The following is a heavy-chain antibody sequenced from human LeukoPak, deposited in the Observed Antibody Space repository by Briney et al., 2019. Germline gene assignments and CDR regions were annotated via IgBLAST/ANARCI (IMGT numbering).Heavy chain of an antibody. CDR2: INPNSGGT. J-gene: IGHJ3*02. CDR1: GYTFTGYY. D-gene: IGHD4-17*01. V-gene: IGHV1-2*02. Sequence: GASVKVSFKASGYTFTGYYMHWVRQAPGQGLEWMGWINPNSGGTNYAQKFQGRVTMTRDTSISTAYMELSRLRSDDTAVYYCARTWVTTVTYAGGAFDIWGQGTMVTVSS. CDR3: ARTWVTTVTYAGGAFDI.